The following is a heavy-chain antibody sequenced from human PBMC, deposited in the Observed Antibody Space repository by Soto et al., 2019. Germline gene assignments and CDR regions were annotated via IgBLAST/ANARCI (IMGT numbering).Heavy chain of an antibody. V-gene: IGHV1-8*01. CDR1: GYTFTSYD. Sequence: QVQLVQSGAEVKKPGASVKVSCKASGYTFTSYDINWVRQATGLGLEWIGWRNPNSANTGYAEKFQGRVNMTRNTPMSRAYMELTGLRSGDTAVYYCAREGVRGMDVWGQGTTVTVSS. CDR2: RNPNSANT. J-gene: IGHJ6*02. CDR3: AREGVRGMDV. D-gene: IGHD3-16*01.